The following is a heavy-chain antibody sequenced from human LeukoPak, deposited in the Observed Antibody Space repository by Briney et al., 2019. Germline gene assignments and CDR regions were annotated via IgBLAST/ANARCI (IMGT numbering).Heavy chain of an antibody. D-gene: IGHD5-24*01. CDR2: INPSGGST. CDR1: GFTFTNYN. Sequence: ASVKVSCKASGFTFTNYNMHWVRQAPGQGLEWMGIINPSGGSTNYAQNFQARVTMTRDTSTSTAYMELSSLRSEDTAVYYCARVRDGYNAAYDIWGQGTMVTVPS. J-gene: IGHJ3*02. CDR3: ARVRDGYNAAYDI. V-gene: IGHV1-46*01.